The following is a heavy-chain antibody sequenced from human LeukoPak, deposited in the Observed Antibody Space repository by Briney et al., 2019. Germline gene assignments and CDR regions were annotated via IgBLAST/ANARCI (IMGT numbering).Heavy chain of an antibody. CDR3: AKGVRGVLAVLGDY. V-gene: IGHV3-23*01. J-gene: IGHJ4*02. Sequence: GGSLRLSCAASGFTFSSYAMSWVRQAPGKGLEWVSAISGSGGSTYYADSMKGRFTISRDNSKNTLHLQMNSLRAEDTAVYYCAKGVRGVLAVLGDYWGQGTLVTVSS. CDR2: ISGSGGST. CDR1: GFTFSSYA. D-gene: IGHD3-10*01.